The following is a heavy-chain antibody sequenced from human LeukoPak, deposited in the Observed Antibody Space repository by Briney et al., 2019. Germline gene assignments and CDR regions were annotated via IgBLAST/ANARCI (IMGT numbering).Heavy chain of an antibody. CDR3: ASAATPYYSEN. D-gene: IGHD3-22*01. CDR2: IYRDGST. Sequence: PGGSLRLSCAASGFTVSSNYMSWVRQAPGRGLEWVSVIYRDGSTYYADSVKGRFTISRDNSKNTLYLQMNSLRADDTALYYCASAATPYYSENWGQGTLVTVSS. J-gene: IGHJ4*02. CDR1: GFTVSSNY. V-gene: IGHV3-53*01.